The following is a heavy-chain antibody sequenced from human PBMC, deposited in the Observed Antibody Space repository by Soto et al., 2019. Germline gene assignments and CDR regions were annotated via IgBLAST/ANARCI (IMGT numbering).Heavy chain of an antibody. CDR3: ARGGYGGNPSTYYYYGMDV. CDR1: GGTFSSYA. CDR2: IIPIFGTA. V-gene: IGHV1-69*13. J-gene: IGHJ6*02. Sequence: SVKVSCKASGGTFSSYAISWVRQAPGQGLEWMGGIIPIFGTANYAQKFQGRVTITADESTSTAYMELSSLRSEDTAVYYCARGGYGGNPSTYYYYGMDVWGQGTTVTVSS. D-gene: IGHD4-17*01.